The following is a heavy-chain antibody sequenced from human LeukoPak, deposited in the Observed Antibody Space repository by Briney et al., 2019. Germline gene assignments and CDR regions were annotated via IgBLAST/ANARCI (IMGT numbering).Heavy chain of an antibody. CDR1: GFTLSSYA. Sequence: GGSLRLSCAASGFTLSSYAMSWVRQAPGKGLEWVSAISGSGGSTYYADSVKGRFTISRDNSKNTLYLQMNSLRAEDTAVYYCAKDGTRTTVTSFDYWGQGTLVTVSS. J-gene: IGHJ4*02. CDR2: ISGSGGST. D-gene: IGHD4-17*01. CDR3: AKDGTRTTVTSFDY. V-gene: IGHV3-23*01.